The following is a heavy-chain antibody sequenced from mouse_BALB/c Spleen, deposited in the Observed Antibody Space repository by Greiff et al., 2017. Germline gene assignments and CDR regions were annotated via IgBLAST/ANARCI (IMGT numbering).Heavy chain of an antibody. CDR2: ISYSGST. CDR1: GYSITSDYA. D-gene: IGHD2-10*02. CDR3: ARWVYGNPDY. V-gene: IGHV3-2*02. J-gene: IGHJ2*01. Sequence: EVKLVESGPGLVKPSQSLSLTCTVTGYSITSDYAWNWIRQFPGNKLEWMGYISYSGSTSYNPSLKSRISITRDTSKNQFFLQLNSVTTEDTATYYCARWVYGNPDYWGQGTTLTVSS.